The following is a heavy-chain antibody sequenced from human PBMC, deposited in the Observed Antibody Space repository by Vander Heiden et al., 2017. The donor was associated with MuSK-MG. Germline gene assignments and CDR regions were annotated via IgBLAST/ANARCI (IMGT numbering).Heavy chain of an antibody. CDR2: INSDGSST. CDR3: ARETAPGAFDI. CDR1: GFTFSSYW. J-gene: IGHJ3*02. V-gene: IGHV3-74*01. Sequence: EVQLVESGGGLVQPGGSLRLSCAASGFTFSSYWMHWVRQAPGKGLVWVSRINSDGSSTSDADSVKGRFTISRDNAKNTLYLQMNSLRAEDTAVYYGARETAPGAFDIWGQGTMVTVSS.